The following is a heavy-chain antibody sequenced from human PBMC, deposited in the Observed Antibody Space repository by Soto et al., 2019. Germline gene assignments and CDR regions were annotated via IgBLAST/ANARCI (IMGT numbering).Heavy chain of an antibody. V-gene: IGHV3-21*01. CDR2: ISTSSSYI. CDR1: GFTFSSYS. D-gene: IGHD3-16*01. Sequence: GGSLRLSRAASGFTFSSYSMNWVRQAPGKGLEWVSSISTSSSYIYYADSMKGRFTISRDNAKNSLYLQMNSLRAEDTAVYYCARDLHDYVSFRFDPWGQGTLVTVSS. J-gene: IGHJ5*02. CDR3: ARDLHDYVSFRFDP.